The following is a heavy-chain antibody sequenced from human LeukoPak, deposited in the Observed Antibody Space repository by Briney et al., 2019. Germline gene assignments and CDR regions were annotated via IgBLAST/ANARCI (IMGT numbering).Heavy chain of an antibody. CDR3: AVGVLSGGHEWAFYI. Sequence: ASVKVSCKASGGTFSSYAISWVRQAPGQGLEWMGGIIPIFGTANYAQKFQGRVTITADESTSTAYMELSSLRSEDTAVYYCAVGVLSGGHEWAFYIWGQGTMVTVSS. CDR1: GGTFSSYA. D-gene: IGHD5-12*01. J-gene: IGHJ3*02. V-gene: IGHV1-69*13. CDR2: IIPIFGTA.